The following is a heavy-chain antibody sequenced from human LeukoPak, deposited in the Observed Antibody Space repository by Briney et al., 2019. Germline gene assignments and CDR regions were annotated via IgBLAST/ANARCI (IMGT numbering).Heavy chain of an antibody. J-gene: IGHJ4*02. CDR2: MNPNSGNT. V-gene: IGHV1-8*01. D-gene: IGHD2-2*01. CDR3: ARSYCSSISCRFDY. CDR1: GYTFTSYD. Sequence: ASVKVSCKASGYTFTSYDINWVRQATGQGLEWMGWMNPNSGNTGYAQKLQGRVTMTRNTSISTAYMELCSLRSEDTAVYYCARSYCSSISCRFDYWGQGTLVTVSS.